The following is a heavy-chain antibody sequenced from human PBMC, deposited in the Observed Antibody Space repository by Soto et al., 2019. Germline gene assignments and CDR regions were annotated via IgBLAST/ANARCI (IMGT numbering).Heavy chain of an antibody. J-gene: IGHJ6*02. CDR3: AREYCSSTSCYKYYYGMDV. Sequence: XVKVSCKGSGVTFISYAMSWVRQAPGQGLEWMGGIIPIFGTANYAQKFQGRVTITADKSTSTAYMELSSLRSEDTAVYYCAREYCSSTSCYKYYYGMDVWGQGTTVTVSS. CDR2: IIPIFGTA. V-gene: IGHV1-69*06. CDR1: GVTFISYA. D-gene: IGHD2-2*02.